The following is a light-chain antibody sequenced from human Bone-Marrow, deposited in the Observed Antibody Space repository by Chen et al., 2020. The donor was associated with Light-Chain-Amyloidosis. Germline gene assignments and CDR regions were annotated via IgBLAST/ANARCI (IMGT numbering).Light chain of an antibody. Sequence: QSALTQPASVSGSPGPSITISCTGTSSDVGGDNHVSWYQQHPDKAPKLMIYEVTNRPSWVPDRFSGSKSDNTASLTISGLQTEDEADYFSSSYTITNTLVFGSGTRVTVL. CDR1: SSDVGGDNH. CDR3: SSYTITNTLV. CDR2: EVT. J-gene: IGLJ1*01. V-gene: IGLV2-14*01.